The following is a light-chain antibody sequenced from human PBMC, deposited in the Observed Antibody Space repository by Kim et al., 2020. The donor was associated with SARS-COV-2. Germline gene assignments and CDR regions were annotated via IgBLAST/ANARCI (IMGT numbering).Light chain of an antibody. Sequence: EIVLTQSPATLSLSPGERAALSCRASQSVSSYLAWYQQKPGQTPRLLIHDASNRATGIPARFSGSGSGTDFTLTISSLEPEDFAVYYCQQRVNWPLTFGGGTKVDIK. V-gene: IGKV3-11*01. J-gene: IGKJ4*01. CDR2: DAS. CDR3: QQRVNWPLT. CDR1: QSVSSY.